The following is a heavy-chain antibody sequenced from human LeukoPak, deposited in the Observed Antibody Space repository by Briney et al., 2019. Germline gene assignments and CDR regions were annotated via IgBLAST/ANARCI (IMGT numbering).Heavy chain of an antibody. J-gene: IGHJ4*02. V-gene: IGHV4-4*09. CDR2: IYTSGST. Sequence: PSETLSLTCTVSGGSISSYYWSWIRQPPGTGLEWYGYIYTSGSTNYNPSLKSRVTISVDTSKNQFSLKLSSVTAADTAVYYCARTTSPGIAASGTFYFDYWGQGTLVTVSS. D-gene: IGHD6-13*01. CDR1: GGSISSYY. CDR3: ARTTSPGIAASGTFYFDY.